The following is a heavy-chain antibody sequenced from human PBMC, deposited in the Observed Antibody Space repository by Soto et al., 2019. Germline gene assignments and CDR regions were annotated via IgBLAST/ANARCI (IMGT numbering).Heavy chain of an antibody. CDR3: ARDKDYYGSGSSPTNCYYYGMDV. V-gene: IGHV3-30-3*01. J-gene: IGHJ6*02. CDR2: ISYDGSNK. CDR1: GFTFSSYA. Sequence: QVQLVESGGGVVQPGRSLRLSCAASGFTFSSYAMHWVRQAPGKGLEWVAVISYDGSNKYYADSVKGRFTISRDNSKNTLYLQMNSLRAEDTAVYYCARDKDYYGSGSSPTNCYYYGMDVWGQGTTVTVSS. D-gene: IGHD3-10*01.